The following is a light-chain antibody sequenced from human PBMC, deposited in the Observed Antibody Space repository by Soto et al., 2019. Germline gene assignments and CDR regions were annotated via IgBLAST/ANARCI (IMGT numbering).Light chain of an antibody. V-gene: IGLV4-69*01. J-gene: IGLJ3*02. CDR3: LTWGAGIWV. CDR2: LNSDGRH. Sequence: QLVLTQSPSASASLGASVKLTCTLSSGHTNYAIAWHQLQPEKGPRYLMKLNSDGRHSKGDGIPDRVSGSSSGAERYLTISSLRSEDEADYYCLTWGAGIWVFGGGTKLTVL. CDR1: SGHTNYA.